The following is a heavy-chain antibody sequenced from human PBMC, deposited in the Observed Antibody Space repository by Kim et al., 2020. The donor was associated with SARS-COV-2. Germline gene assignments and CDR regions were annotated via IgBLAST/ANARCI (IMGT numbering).Heavy chain of an antibody. V-gene: IGHV3-48*02. CDR1: GFTFSRYS. CDR3: ALMTAAREGVDV. J-gene: IGHJ6*02. Sequence: GGSLRLSCVVSGFTFSRYSMNWVRQAPGKGLEWISYISNSGSTIYYADSVKGRFTISRDNAKNSLYLQMNSLRDEDTAVYYRALMTAAREGVDVWGQGTKVTVSS. CDR2: ISNSGSTI. D-gene: IGHD6-13*01.